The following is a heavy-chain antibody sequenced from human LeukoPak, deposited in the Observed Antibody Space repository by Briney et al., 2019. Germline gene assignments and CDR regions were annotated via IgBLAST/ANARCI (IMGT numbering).Heavy chain of an antibody. D-gene: IGHD1-14*01. CDR1: GFTFGGYG. CDR3: TRYNNDHYDY. J-gene: IGHJ4*02. V-gene: IGHV3-33*01. Sequence: GRSLRLSCAGSGFTFGGYGMHWFRQTPGKGLEWVAVIAYDGSRAFYADSVKGRFTISRDNSKNTMSVQMDDLRAEDTAVYYCTRYNNDHYDYWGQGTLVTVSS. CDR2: IAYDGSRA.